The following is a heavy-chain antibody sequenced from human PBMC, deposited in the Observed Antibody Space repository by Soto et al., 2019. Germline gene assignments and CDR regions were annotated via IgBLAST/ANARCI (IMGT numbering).Heavy chain of an antibody. CDR1: GGYISSSSCY. D-gene: IGHD6-19*01. Sequence: SETRSVTCTVAGGYISSSSCYWGWIHKPPGKGLEWIGSIYYSGSTYYNPSLKSRVTISVDTSKNQFSLKLSSVTAADTAVYYCARDNSGFDYWGQGTLVTSPQ. V-gene: IGHV4-39*02. CDR3: ARDNSGFDY. CDR2: IYYSGST. J-gene: IGHJ4*02.